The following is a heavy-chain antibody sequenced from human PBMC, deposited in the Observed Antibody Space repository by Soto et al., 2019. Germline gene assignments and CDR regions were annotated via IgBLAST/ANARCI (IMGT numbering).Heavy chain of an antibody. CDR1: GASIRGYY. CDR3: AGSNIFGVVTTFEF. J-gene: IGHJ4*02. CDR2: IYYRGTT. V-gene: IGHV4-59*01. Sequence: LSLTCTVSGASIRGYYWSWIRQSPGKGLEWIGYIYYRGTTNYNPSLKSRVTVSVDTSKNYFSLEVNSVTAADTAVYYRAGSNIFGVVTTFEFWGQGSSDPVSS. D-gene: IGHD3-3*02.